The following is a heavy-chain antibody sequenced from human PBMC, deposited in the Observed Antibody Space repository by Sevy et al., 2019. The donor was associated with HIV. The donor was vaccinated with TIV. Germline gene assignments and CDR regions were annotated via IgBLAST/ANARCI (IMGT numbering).Heavy chain of an antibody. CDR2: ISAYNGNT. Sequence: ASVKVSCKASGYTFTSYGISWVRQAPGQGLEWMGWISAYNGNTNYAQKLQGRVTMTTDTSTSTAYMVLRSLRSDDTAVYYCARGTIFGVASDAFDIWGQGTMVTVSS. V-gene: IGHV1-18*01. D-gene: IGHD3-3*01. CDR3: ARGTIFGVASDAFDI. CDR1: GYTFTSYG. J-gene: IGHJ3*02.